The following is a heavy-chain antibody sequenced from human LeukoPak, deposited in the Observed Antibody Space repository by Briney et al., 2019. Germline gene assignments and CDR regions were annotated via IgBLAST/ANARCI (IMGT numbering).Heavy chain of an antibody. CDR2: INHNGNVN. J-gene: IGHJ1*01. CDR1: GFTFSSYW. Sequence: GGSLRLSCAASGFTFSSYWMNWARQAPGKGLEWVASINHNGNVNYCVDSVKGRFTISRDNTKSSLYLQMNSLRAEDMAVYYCARGYCGGDCYGDWGQGTLVTVSS. CDR3: ARGYCGGDCYGD. V-gene: IGHV3-7*01. D-gene: IGHD2-21*02.